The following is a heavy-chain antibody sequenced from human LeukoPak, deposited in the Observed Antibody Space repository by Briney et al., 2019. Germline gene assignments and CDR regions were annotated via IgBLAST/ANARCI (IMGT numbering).Heavy chain of an antibody. CDR3: ARDAAFGELVI. CDR1: GYTFTSYY. J-gene: IGHJ4*02. D-gene: IGHD3-10*01. Sequence: ASVKVSCRASGYTFTSYYMHWVRQAPGQGLEWMGIINPSGGSTSYAQKFQGRVTMTRDTSTSTVYMELSSLRYEDTAVYYCARDAAFGELVIWGQGTLVTVSS. CDR2: INPSGGST. V-gene: IGHV1-46*01.